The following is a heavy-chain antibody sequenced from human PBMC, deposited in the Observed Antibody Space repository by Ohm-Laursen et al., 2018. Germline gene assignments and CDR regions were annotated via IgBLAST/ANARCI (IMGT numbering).Heavy chain of an antibody. J-gene: IGHJ4*02. CDR2: ISSNGGST. D-gene: IGHD3-10*01. CDR1: GFTFSSYA. Sequence: GSLRLSCSASGFTFSSYAMHWVRQAPGKGLEYVSAISSNGGSTYYANSVKGRFTISRDNSKNTLYLQMGSLRAEDTAVYYCAREGLTMVRGVLDYWGQGTLVTVSS. V-gene: IGHV3-64*01. CDR3: AREGLTMVRGVLDY.